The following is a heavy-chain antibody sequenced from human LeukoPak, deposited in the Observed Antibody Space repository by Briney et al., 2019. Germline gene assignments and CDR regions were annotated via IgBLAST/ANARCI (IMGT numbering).Heavy chain of an antibody. J-gene: IGHJ3*02. CDR2: IYYSGST. CDR1: GGSISSYY. V-gene: IGHV4-59*12. CDR3: ARGGTGAFDI. D-gene: IGHD1-1*01. Sequence: SETLSLTCTVSGGSISSYYWSWIRQPPGKGLEWIGYIYYSGSTNYNPSLKSRVTISVDTSKIQFSLKLRSVTAADTAVYFCARGGTGAFDIWGQGTMVTISS.